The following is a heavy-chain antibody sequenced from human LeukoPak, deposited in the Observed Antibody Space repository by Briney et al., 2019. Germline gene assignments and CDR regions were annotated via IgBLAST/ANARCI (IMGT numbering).Heavy chain of an antibody. J-gene: IGHJ4*02. CDR1: GFTFSSYA. Sequence: GGSLRLSCAASGFTFSSYAMSWVRQAPGKGVEWVSAISGSGGSTYYADSVKGRFTISRDNSKNTLYLQMNSLRAEDTAVYYCAKSQQSRGQLAVDYWGQGTLVTVSS. CDR3: AKSQQSRGQLAVDY. CDR2: ISGSGGST. D-gene: IGHD6-6*01. V-gene: IGHV3-23*01.